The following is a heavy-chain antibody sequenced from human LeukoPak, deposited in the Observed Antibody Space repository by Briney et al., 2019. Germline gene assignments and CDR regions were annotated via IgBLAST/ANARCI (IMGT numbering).Heavy chain of an antibody. CDR3: ARLSYSSGWYGDYFDY. V-gene: IGHV4-39*01. J-gene: IGHJ4*02. D-gene: IGHD6-19*01. CDR1: GDSISSSSSY. Sequence: PSETLSLTCTVSGDSISSSSSYWGWIRQPPGKGLEWIGTMYYSGSTDYNPSLKSRVTISVDTSKNQFSLKLNSVTAADTAVYYCARLSYSSGWYGDYFDYWGQGTLVTVSS. CDR2: MYYSGST.